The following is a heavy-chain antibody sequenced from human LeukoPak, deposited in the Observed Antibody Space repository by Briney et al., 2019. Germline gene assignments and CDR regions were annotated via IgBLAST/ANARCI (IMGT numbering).Heavy chain of an antibody. CDR1: GGTFSSYA. J-gene: IGHJ4*02. Sequence: GASVKVSCKASGGTFSSYAISWVRQAPGQGLEWMGGIIPIFGTANYAQKFQGRVTITADESTSTAYMELSSLRSEDTAVYYCAKCYGSGSCVFDYWGQGTLVTVSS. D-gene: IGHD3-10*01. CDR2: IIPIFGTA. CDR3: AKCYGSGSCVFDY. V-gene: IGHV1-69*13.